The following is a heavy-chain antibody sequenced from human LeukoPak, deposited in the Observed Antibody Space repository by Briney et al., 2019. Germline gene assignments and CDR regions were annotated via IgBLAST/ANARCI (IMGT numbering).Heavy chain of an antibody. CDR3: ARGADYGDY. J-gene: IGHJ4*02. D-gene: IGHD4-17*01. V-gene: IGHV1-8*01. CDR2: MNPNSGNT. Sequence: ASVTVSFTASGYTFTSYDINWVRQATGQGLEWMGWMNPNSGNTGYAQKFQGRVTMTRSTSISTAYMELSSLRSEDTAVYYCARGADYGDYWGQGTLVTVSS. CDR1: GYTFTSYD.